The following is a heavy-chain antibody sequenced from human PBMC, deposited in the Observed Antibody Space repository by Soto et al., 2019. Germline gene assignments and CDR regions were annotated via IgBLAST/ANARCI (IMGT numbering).Heavy chain of an antibody. D-gene: IGHD4-17*01. CDR1: GGTFSSYT. CDR3: ARVYGDYGDGMDV. CDR2: IIPILGIA. Sequence: QVQLVQSGAEVKKPGSSVKVSCKASGGTFSSYTISWVRQAPGQGLEWIGRIIPILGIANYAQKFQGRVTITADKSTSTAYMELSSLRSEDTAVYYCARVYGDYGDGMDVWGQGTTVTVSS. V-gene: IGHV1-69*02. J-gene: IGHJ6*02.